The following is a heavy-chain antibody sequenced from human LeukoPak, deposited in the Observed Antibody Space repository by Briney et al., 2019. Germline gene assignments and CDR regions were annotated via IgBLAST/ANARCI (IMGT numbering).Heavy chain of an antibody. Sequence: SETLSLTCTVSVASNSSTSDYWGWIRRPPGQGLEWIGTFYYTECAYYNPSLKSRLTISVDMAKNQFPLNLNSMTATDTAIYYCARQRQHCDGGSCFPPDHWGHGTLVTVSS. CDR1: VASNSSTSDY. J-gene: IGHJ4*01. CDR3: ARQRQHCDGGSCFPPDH. CDR2: FYYTECA. D-gene: IGHD2-15*01. V-gene: IGHV4-39*01.